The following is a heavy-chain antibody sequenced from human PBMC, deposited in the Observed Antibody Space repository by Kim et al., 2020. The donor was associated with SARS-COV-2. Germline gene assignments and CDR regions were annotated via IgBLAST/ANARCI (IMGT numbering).Heavy chain of an antibody. J-gene: IGHJ3*02. Sequence: YADSVKGRFTISRDNAKNSLYLQMNSLRAEDTAVYYCAREGATSVGAFDIWGQGTMVTVSS. V-gene: IGHV3-21*01. CDR3: AREGATSVGAFDI. D-gene: IGHD1-26*01.